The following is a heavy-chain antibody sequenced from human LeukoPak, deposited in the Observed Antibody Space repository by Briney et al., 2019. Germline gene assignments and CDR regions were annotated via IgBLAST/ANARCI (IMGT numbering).Heavy chain of an antibody. D-gene: IGHD1-26*01. CDR3: AREGGNYGKDV. J-gene: IGHJ6*02. Sequence: PGGSLRLSCAASGFTFSTYGMNWVRQAPGKGLEWVSYISSSGATIYYADSVKGRFTISRDNAKNSLYLQMNSLRVEETAVYYCAREGGNYGKDVWGRGTTVIVSS. CDR2: ISSSGATI. CDR1: GFTFSTYG. V-gene: IGHV3-48*04.